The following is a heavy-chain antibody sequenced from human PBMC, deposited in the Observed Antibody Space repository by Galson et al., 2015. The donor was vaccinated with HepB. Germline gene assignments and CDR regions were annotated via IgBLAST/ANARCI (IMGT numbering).Heavy chain of an antibody. CDR2: ISSGGSDI. V-gene: IGHV3-23*01. J-gene: IGHJ3*02. Sequence: SLRLSCAASGFSFSSSSMAWVRQVPGKGLEWVSSISSGGSDIYYLDSVKGRFTISRDNSKHTLYLQMNTLRSEDTSVYYCAKVGDFWSDSSPQNAFDIWGQGTLVTVST. CDR3: AKVGDFWSDSSPQNAFDI. CDR1: GFSFSSSS. D-gene: IGHD3-3*01.